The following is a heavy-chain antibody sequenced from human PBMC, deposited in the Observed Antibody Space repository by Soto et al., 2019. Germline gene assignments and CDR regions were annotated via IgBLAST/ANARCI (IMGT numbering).Heavy chain of an antibody. D-gene: IGHD6-6*01. J-gene: IGHJ4*02. CDR2: ISGSGGST. V-gene: IGHV3-23*01. CDR1: EFTFSSLG. CDR3: AKDPLPYSSSTYFDY. Sequence: GVSLRHSCTAVEFTFSSLGISWVLQAQGKGLEWVSAISGSGGSTYYADSVKGRFTIPRDNSKNTLYLQMNSLRAEDTAVYYCAKDPLPYSSSTYFDYWGQGTLVTVSS.